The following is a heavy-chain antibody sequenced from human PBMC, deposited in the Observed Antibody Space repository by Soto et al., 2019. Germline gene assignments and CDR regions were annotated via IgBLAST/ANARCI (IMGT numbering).Heavy chain of an antibody. CDR3: ARPAQSAQWLGTPLYYYGMDV. J-gene: IGHJ6*02. CDR2: IYYSGST. V-gene: IGHV4-39*01. D-gene: IGHD6-19*01. CDR1: GGSISSSSYY. Sequence: PSEILSLTCTVSGGSISSSSYYWGWIRQPPGKGLEWIGSIYYSGSTYYNPSLKSRVTISVDTSKNQFSLKLSSVTAADTAVYYCARPAQSAQWLGTPLYYYGMDVWGQGTTVNVSS.